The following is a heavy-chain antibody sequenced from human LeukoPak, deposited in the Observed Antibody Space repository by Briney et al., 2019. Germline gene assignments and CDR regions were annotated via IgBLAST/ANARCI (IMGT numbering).Heavy chain of an antibody. J-gene: IGHJ6*02. Sequence: GGSLRLSCAASGFTFSTYGMHWVRQAPGKGLEWVAVIWYDGSIKYYADSVKGRFTLSRDNSKSTLYLQMNSLRAEDTAVYYCARIACTGGNCKPYYYYGLDVWGQGTTVTVSS. CDR2: IWYDGSIK. CDR1: GFTFSTYG. V-gene: IGHV3-33*01. D-gene: IGHD2-8*02. CDR3: ARIACTGGNCKPYYYYGLDV.